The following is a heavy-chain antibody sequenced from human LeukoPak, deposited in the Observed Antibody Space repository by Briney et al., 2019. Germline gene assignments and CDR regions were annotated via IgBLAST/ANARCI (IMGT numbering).Heavy chain of an antibody. CDR2: IYYSGST. D-gene: IGHD4-17*01. CDR1: GGSISSGGYY. CDR3: ARDLYGDYGWYFDL. J-gene: IGHJ2*01. Sequence: SETLSLTCTVSGGSISSGGYYWSWIRQHPGKGLEWIGYIYYSGSTNYNPSLKSRVTISVDTSKNQFSLKLSSVTAADTAVYYCARDLYGDYGWYFDLWGRGTLVTVSS. V-gene: IGHV4-61*08.